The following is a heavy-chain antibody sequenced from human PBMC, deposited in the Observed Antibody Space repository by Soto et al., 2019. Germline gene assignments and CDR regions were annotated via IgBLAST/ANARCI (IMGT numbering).Heavy chain of an antibody. CDR1: GGSLSGYY. D-gene: IGHD5-12*01. Sequence: QVQLQQWGAGLLKPSETLSLNCAVTGGSLSGYYWSWIRQPPGKGLEWIGEVKDGGHTNYSPSLRGRCTISSDTANNQFSLRLNSVTAADTGVYSCARGQEGVVATHWDQGSLVTVSS. CDR2: VKDGGHT. J-gene: IGHJ4*02. CDR3: ARGQEGVVATH. V-gene: IGHV4-34*01.